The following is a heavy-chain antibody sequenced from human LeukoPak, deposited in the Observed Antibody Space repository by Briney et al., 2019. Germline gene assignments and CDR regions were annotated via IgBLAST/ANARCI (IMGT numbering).Heavy chain of an antibody. CDR3: ARDYCGGDCFPDY. J-gene: IGHJ4*02. CDR1: GYTFTGYY. Sequence: ASVKVSCTTSGYTFTGYYVHWVRQAPGQGLEWMGRINPNSGDTNYAQKFQGRVTMTRDTSISTAYMELSRLRSDDTAVYYCARDYCGGDCFPDYWGQGTLVTVSS. CDR2: INPNSGDT. D-gene: IGHD2-21*02. V-gene: IGHV1-2*06.